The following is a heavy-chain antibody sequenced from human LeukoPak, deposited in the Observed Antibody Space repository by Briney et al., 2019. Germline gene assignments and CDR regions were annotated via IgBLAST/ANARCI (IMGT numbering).Heavy chain of an antibody. D-gene: IGHD6-6*01. CDR3: ARVRGSSLPWAYYDY. CDR2: IIPGGSSS. CDR1: GFTFSNHG. J-gene: IGHJ4*02. V-gene: IGHV3-48*03. Sequence: GGSLRLSCAAPGFTFSNHGMIWVRQAPGKGLEWISYIIPGGSSSYNADSVRGRFTISRDNAKDSLYLQMDSLRAEDTSVYSCARVRGSSLPWAYYDYWGQGTLVTVSS.